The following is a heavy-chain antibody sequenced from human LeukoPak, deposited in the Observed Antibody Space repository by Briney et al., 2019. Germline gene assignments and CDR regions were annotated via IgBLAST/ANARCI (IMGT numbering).Heavy chain of an antibody. Sequence: SETLSLTCTVSGGSISSGGYYWSWIRQHPGTGLEWIGYIYYSGSTYYNPSLKSRVTISVDTSKNQFSLKLSSVTAADTAVYYCASARMIHPRYGSGSYGNWGQGTLVTVSS. V-gene: IGHV4-31*03. D-gene: IGHD3-10*01. J-gene: IGHJ4*02. CDR1: GGSISSGGYY. CDR3: ASARMIHPRYGSGSYGN. CDR2: IYYSGST.